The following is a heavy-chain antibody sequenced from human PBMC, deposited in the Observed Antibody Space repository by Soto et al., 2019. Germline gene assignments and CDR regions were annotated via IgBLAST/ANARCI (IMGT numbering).Heavy chain of an antibody. J-gene: IGHJ4*02. D-gene: IGHD6-19*01. Sequence: LRLSCAASGFTFSSHCMHWVRQAPGKGLVWVSGVSSDGNSTSYADSVKGRFTISRDNDKNTLYLQMNSLRAEDTAVYYCARDRGSGWYPFDYWGQGTLVTVSS. CDR3: ARDRGSGWYPFDY. V-gene: IGHV3-74*01. CDR2: VSSDGNST. CDR1: GFTFSSHC.